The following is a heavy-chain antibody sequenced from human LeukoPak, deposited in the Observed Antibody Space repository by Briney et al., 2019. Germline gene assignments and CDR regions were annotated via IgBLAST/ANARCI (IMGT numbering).Heavy chain of an antibody. Sequence: GGSLRLSCAASGFTFSSYSMNWVRQAPGKGLEWVSSISSSSSYIYYADSVKGRFTISRDNSKNTLYLQMNSLRAEDTAVYYCAKTSGYYYFDYWGQGTLVTVSS. CDR3: AKTSGYYYFDY. J-gene: IGHJ4*02. CDR1: GFTFSSYS. V-gene: IGHV3-21*04. CDR2: ISSSSSYI. D-gene: IGHD3-3*01.